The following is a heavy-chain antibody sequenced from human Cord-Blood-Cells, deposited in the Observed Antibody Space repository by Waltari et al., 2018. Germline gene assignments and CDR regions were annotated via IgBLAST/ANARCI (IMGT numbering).Heavy chain of an antibody. CDR3: AKDRRGAFDI. J-gene: IGHJ3*02. Sequence: VQLVESGGGVVQPGRSLRPSCAASGFTFRSYGMHWVRQAPGKGLEWVAVISYDGSNKYYADSVKGRFTISRDNSKNTLYLQMNSLRAEDTAVYYCAKDRRGAFDIWGQGTMVTVSS. D-gene: IGHD3-16*01. CDR2: ISYDGSNK. V-gene: IGHV3-30*18. CDR1: GFTFRSYG.